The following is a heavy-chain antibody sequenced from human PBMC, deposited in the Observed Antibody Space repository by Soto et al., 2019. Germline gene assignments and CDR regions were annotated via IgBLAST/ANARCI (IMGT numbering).Heavy chain of an antibody. Sequence: QVQLVQSGAEAKKPGSSLRVSCRASGGTFDSYSISWVRQAPGQGLEWLGKVAPIFGFSRYAPKFQGRVTITADKSTSIAYMDLSGLTSQDTAVYYCATGALGGRHQLVRDAFDFWGQGTKVTVSS. V-gene: IGHV1-69*02. CDR1: GGTFDSYS. D-gene: IGHD3-16*01. CDR3: ATGALGGRHQLVRDAFDF. J-gene: IGHJ3*01. CDR2: VAPIFGFS.